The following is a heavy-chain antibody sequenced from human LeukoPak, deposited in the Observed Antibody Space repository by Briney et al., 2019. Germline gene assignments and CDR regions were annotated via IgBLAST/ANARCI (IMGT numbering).Heavy chain of an antibody. V-gene: IGHV3-23*01. CDR3: AKVYDGTHDAFDI. D-gene: IGHD3-22*01. Sequence: PGGSLRLSCAASGFTFSNYAMSWVRQAPGKGLEWVSAISGSGGSTYYADSVKGRFTISRDNSKNTLYLQINSPRAEDTAVYYCAKVYDGTHDAFDIWGQGTMVTVSS. J-gene: IGHJ3*02. CDR2: ISGSGGST. CDR1: GFTFSNYA.